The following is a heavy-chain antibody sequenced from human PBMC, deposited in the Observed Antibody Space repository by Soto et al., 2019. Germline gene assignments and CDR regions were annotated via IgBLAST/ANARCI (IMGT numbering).Heavy chain of an antibody. D-gene: IGHD2-8*01. Sequence: PSETLSLTCTVSGGSIGSSSYFWGWIRQPPGKGLEWIGSIYYSGSTYYNPSLKSRVTISVDTSKNQFSLKLSSVTAADTAVYYCARGHSRGYCTNGVCYTPREGRHAFDIWGQGTMVTVSS. CDR3: ARGHSRGYCTNGVCYTPREGRHAFDI. CDR2: IYYSGST. CDR1: GGSIGSSSYF. J-gene: IGHJ3*02. V-gene: IGHV4-39*01.